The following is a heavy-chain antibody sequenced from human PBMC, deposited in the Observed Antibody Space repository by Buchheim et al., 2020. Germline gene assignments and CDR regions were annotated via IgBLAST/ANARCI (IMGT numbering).Heavy chain of an antibody. CDR1: GGSISSSSYY. Sequence: QLQLQESGPGLVKPSETLSLTCTVSGGSISSSSYYWGWIRQPPGKGLEWIGSIYYSGSTYYNPSLKSRVTISVDTSKNQLSLKLSSVTAADTAVYYCARQSGSYYYYYGMDVWGQGTT. CDR2: IYYSGST. D-gene: IGHD1-26*01. CDR3: ARQSGSYYYYYGMDV. V-gene: IGHV4-39*01. J-gene: IGHJ6*02.